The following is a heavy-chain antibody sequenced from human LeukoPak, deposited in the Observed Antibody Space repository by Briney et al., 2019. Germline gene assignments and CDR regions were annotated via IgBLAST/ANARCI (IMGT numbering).Heavy chain of an antibody. Sequence: SLRLSCVASGFSIGNYAMSWVRQAPGKGLQWVSQISGTGGATWYAGFARDRFTISRDNSKKTLYLQMSGLRVEDTAMYYCVKDPRDTYGTNWFVSWGQGTLLNVSS. CDR2: ISGTGGAT. V-gene: IGHV3-23*01. D-gene: IGHD2-21*01. J-gene: IGHJ5*01. CDR3: VKDPRDTYGTNWFVS. CDR1: GFSIGNYA.